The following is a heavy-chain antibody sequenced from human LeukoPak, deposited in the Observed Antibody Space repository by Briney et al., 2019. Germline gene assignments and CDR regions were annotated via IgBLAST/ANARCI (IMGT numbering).Heavy chain of an antibody. CDR2: MYYSGST. D-gene: IGHD6-13*01. Sequence: SETLSLTCTVSGGSISSYYWSWIRQPPGKGLEWIGYMYYSGSTNYNPSLKSRVTISVDTSKNQFSLKLSSVTAADTAVYYCARVGQQLALLDYWGQGILVTVSS. J-gene: IGHJ4*02. V-gene: IGHV4-59*01. CDR3: ARVGQQLALLDY. CDR1: GGSISSYY.